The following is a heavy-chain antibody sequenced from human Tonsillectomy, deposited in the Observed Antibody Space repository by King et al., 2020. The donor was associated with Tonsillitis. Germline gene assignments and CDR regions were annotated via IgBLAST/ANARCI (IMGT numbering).Heavy chain of an antibody. D-gene: IGHD6-19*01. Sequence: VQLVESGGGLVQPGGSLKLSCAASGFTFSGSHMHWVRQASGKGLEWVGHTRSKTDNYATAYGASVKGRFTISRDDSKNMVYLQMNSLQTEDTAVYYCTRQSSSVHDYWGQGTLVTVSS. CDR2: TRSKTDNYAT. V-gene: IGHV3-73*02. J-gene: IGHJ4*02. CDR1: GFTFSGSH. CDR3: TRQSSSVHDY.